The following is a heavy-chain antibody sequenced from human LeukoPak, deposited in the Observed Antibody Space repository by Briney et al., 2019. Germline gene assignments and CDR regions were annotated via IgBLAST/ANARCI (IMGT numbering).Heavy chain of an antibody. CDR2: IIPIFGTA. V-gene: IGHV1-69*13. D-gene: IGHD5-12*01. J-gene: IGHJ4*02. CDR3: ARGHRKGEVAFDY. CDR1: GGTFSSYA. Sequence: GASVKVSCKASGGTFSSYAISWVRQAPGQGLEWMGGIIPIFGTANYAQKFQGRVTITADESTGTAYMELSSLRSEDTAVYYCARGHRKGEVAFDYWGQGTLVTVSS.